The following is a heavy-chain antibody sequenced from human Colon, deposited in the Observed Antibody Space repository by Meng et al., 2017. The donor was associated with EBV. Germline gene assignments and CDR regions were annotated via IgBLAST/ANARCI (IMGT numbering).Heavy chain of an antibody. CDR2: ISTNTGNP. V-gene: IGHV7-4-1*02. Sequence: GPLGEFGSWVKKPWASGQLYCKASGYTFTRYPMNWVRQAPGQGLEWMGWISTNTGNPTYAQGFTGRFVFSVDTSVSTAYLQISSLKAEDTAVYYCGTLKYTSGFYGPAYWGQGALVTVSS. CDR3: GTLKYTSGFYGPAY. CDR1: GYTFTRYP. D-gene: IGHD6-19*01. J-gene: IGHJ4*02.